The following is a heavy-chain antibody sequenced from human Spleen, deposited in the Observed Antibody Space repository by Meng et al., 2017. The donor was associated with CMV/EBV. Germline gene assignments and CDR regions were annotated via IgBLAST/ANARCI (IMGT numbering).Heavy chain of an antibody. CDR1: GFTFSSYA. CDR3: AKDRYDSSGFDY. CDR2: ISGSGGST. V-gene: IGHV3-23*01. J-gene: IGHJ4*02. D-gene: IGHD3-22*01. Sequence: GESLKISCAASGFTFSSYAMSWVRQAPGKGLEWVSAISGSGGSTYYADSVKGRFTIFRDNSKNTLYLQMNSLRAEDTAVYYCAKDRYDSSGFDYWGQGTLVTVS.